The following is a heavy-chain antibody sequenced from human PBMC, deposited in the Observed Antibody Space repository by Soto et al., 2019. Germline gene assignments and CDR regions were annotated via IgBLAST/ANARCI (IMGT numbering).Heavy chain of an antibody. CDR3: AKQFSSSTWYPFDH. CDR1: GFTYNIYA. J-gene: IGHJ4*02. D-gene: IGHD6-13*01. Sequence: EVQLLESGEALVQPGGSLRLSCAASGFTYNIYAMSWVRQAPGKGLEWASGISAGVIDTYYADSVKGRFTVSRDDSKNTLYLQMNSLRADDTAVYYCAKQFSSSTWYPFDHWGRGTLVTVSS. CDR2: ISAGVIDT. V-gene: IGHV3-23*01.